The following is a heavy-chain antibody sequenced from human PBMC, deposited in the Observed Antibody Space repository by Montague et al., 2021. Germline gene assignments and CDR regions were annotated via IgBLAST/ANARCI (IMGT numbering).Heavy chain of an antibody. D-gene: IGHD2-8*01. CDR1: GFTFSCYW. V-gene: IGHV3-7*01. J-gene: IGHJ4*02. Sequence: SLRLSCAASGFTFSCYWMAWVRQAPGTGLEWVANINQDGNDKYYVDSVRGRFTISRDNAKKSLYLQMNSLRVDDTAVYYCANTKMDYWGQGMLVIVS. CDR3: ANTKMDY. CDR2: INQDGNDK.